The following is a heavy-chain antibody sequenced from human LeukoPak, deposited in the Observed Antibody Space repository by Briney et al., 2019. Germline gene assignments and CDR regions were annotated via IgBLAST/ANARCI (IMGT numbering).Heavy chain of an antibody. Sequence: GESLKISCQGSGYSFSSFWIGWVRQMPGKGLEWMGIIYPGDSDTRYNPSFQGQVTISADKSISTAYLQWSSLKASDTAMYYCAREGRSSSPMDYWGQGTLVTVSS. V-gene: IGHV5-51*01. J-gene: IGHJ4*02. CDR2: IYPGDSDT. CDR3: AREGRSSSPMDY. CDR1: GYSFSSFW. D-gene: IGHD6-6*01.